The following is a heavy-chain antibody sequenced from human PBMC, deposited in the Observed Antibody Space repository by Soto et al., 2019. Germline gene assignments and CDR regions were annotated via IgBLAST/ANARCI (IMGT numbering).Heavy chain of an antibody. V-gene: IGHV3-23*01. J-gene: IGHJ6*02. D-gene: IGHD3-3*02. CDR1: GFTFSSYA. Sequence: GGSLRLSCAASGFTFSSYAMSWVRQAPGKGLEWVSAISGSGGSTYYADSVKGRFTISRDNSKNTLYLQMNSLRAEDTAVYYCAKGGRGDHFWSGFIRMDDWGQGTTVTVSS. CDR3: AKGGRGDHFWSGFIRMDD. CDR2: ISGSGGST.